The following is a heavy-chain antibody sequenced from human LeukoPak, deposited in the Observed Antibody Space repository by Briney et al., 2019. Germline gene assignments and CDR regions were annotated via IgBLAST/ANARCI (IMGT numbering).Heavy chain of an antibody. J-gene: IGHJ4*02. Sequence: ASVTVSCKASGGTFSSYAISWVRQAPGQGPEWMGRIIPIFGIANYAQKFQGRVTITADKSTSTAYMELSSLRSEDTAVYYCARSIAARTYYFDYWGQGTLVTVSS. CDR3: ARSIAARTYYFDY. CDR1: GGTFSSYA. CDR2: IIPIFGIA. D-gene: IGHD6-6*01. V-gene: IGHV1-69*04.